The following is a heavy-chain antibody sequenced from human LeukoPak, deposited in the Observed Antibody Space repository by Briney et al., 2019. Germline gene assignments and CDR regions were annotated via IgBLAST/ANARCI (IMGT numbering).Heavy chain of an antibody. Sequence: SETLSLTCTVSGGSISSHYWSWIRQPPGKGLEWIGYIYHSGSTNYNPSLKSRVTISVDTSKNQVSLKLSSVTAADTAVYYCASLGGTYDFWGQGTRVTVSS. CDR2: IYHSGST. J-gene: IGHJ4*02. CDR1: GGSISSHY. D-gene: IGHD1-26*01. V-gene: IGHV4-59*08. CDR3: ASLGGTYDF.